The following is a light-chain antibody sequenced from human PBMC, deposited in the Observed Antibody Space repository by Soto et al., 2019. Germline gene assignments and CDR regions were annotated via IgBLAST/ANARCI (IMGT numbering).Light chain of an antibody. J-gene: IGLJ1*01. V-gene: IGLV1-51*02. Sequence: QSVLTQPPSVSAAPGQKVTISCFGSSSNIGNNYVSWYQQLPGTAPKLLIYENNKRPSGIPDRFSGSKSGTSATLGITGPQTGDEADYYCGTWDSSLSAHVFATGTKVTVL. CDR2: ENN. CDR1: SSNIGNNY. CDR3: GTWDSSLSAHV.